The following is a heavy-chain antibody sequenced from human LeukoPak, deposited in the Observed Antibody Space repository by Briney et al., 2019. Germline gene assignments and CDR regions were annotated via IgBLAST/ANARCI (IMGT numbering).Heavy chain of an antibody. CDR3: ARGLNYDYVRGSYRRETDY. V-gene: IGHV4-34*01. CDR1: GGSFSGYY. D-gene: IGHD3-16*02. J-gene: IGHJ4*02. Sequence: SETLSLTCAVYGGSFSGYYWSWIRQPPGKGLEWIGEINHSGSTNYNPSLKSRVTISVDTSKNQFSLKLSSVTAADTAVYYCARGLNYDYVRGSYRRETDYWGQGTLVTVSS. CDR2: INHSGST.